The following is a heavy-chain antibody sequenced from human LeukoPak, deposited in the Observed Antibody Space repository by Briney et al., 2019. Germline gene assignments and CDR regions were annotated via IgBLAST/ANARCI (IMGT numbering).Heavy chain of an antibody. D-gene: IGHD5-24*01. Sequence: PSETLSLTCTVSGGSVSSSSYYWGWIRQPPGKGLEWIGSIYYSGSTYYNPSLKSRVTISVDTSKNQFSLKLSSVTAADTAVCYCARARWLQLDYWGQGTLVTVSS. V-gene: IGHV4-39*01. CDR2: IYYSGST. J-gene: IGHJ4*02. CDR3: ARARWLQLDY. CDR1: GGSVSSSSYY.